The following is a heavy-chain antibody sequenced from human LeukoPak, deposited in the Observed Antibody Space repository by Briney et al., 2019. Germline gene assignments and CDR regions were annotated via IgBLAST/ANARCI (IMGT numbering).Heavy chain of an antibody. CDR2: IYYSGST. D-gene: IGHD3-22*01. Sequence: PSETLSLTCTVSGGSISSGDYYWSWIRQPPGKGLEWIVYIYYSGSTYYNPSLKSRVTISVDTSKNQFSLKLSSVTAADTAVYYCARDQNYYGSSGPNDYWGQGTLVTVSS. V-gene: IGHV4-30-4*08. CDR3: ARDQNYYGSSGPNDY. CDR1: GGSISSGDYY. J-gene: IGHJ4*02.